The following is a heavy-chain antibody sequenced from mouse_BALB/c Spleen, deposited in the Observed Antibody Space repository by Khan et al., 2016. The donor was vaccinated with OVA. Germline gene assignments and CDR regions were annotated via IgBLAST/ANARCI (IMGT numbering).Heavy chain of an antibody. CDR2: ISSGGDYT. V-gene: IGHV5-6*01. CDR1: GFTFSSYS. J-gene: IGHJ3*01. CDR3: AVHLTGSFAY. D-gene: IGHD4-1*01. Sequence: EVELVESGGDLVKPGGSLKLSCAASGFTFSSYSMSWVRQTPDKRLEWVASISSGGDYTYYPHSVKGRFTISRDNAKNTLYLQMSDLTSEDTAMYYCAVHLTGSFAYWGQGTLFTVSA.